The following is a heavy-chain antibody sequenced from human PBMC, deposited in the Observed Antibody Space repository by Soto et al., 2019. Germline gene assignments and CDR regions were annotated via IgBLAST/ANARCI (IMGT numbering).Heavy chain of an antibody. D-gene: IGHD6-13*01. CDR2: IIPIFGTA. J-gene: IGHJ6*02. CDR3: AREVRSPSSWGTGPYYGMDV. CDR1: GGTFSSYA. Sequence: GASVKVSCKASGGTFSSYAISWVRQAPGQGLEWMGGIIPIFGTANYAQRFQGRVTITADESTSTAYMELSSLRSEDTAVYYCAREVRSPSSWGTGPYYGMDVWGQGTTVTVSS. V-gene: IGHV1-69*13.